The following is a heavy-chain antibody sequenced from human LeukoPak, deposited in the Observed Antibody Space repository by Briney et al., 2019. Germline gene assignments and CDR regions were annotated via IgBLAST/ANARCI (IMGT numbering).Heavy chain of an antibody. Sequence: SETLSLTCIVSGGSISSSSYYWGWIRQPPGKGLEWIGSIYYSGSTYYNPSLKSRVTISVDRSKNQFSLKLTSVTAADTAVYYCARIYSGSNPHFDYWGQGTLVTVSS. CDR2: IYYSGST. V-gene: IGHV4-39*07. D-gene: IGHD1-26*01. J-gene: IGHJ4*02. CDR1: GGSISSSSYY. CDR3: ARIYSGSNPHFDY.